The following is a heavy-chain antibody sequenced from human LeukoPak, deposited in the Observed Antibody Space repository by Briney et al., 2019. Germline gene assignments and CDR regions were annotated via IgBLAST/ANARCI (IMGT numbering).Heavy chain of an antibody. CDR2: ISRNSGSM. J-gene: IGHJ4*02. CDR1: GFTFDDYA. V-gene: IGHV3-9*03. Sequence: GRSLRLSCAASGFTFDDYAMHWVRQAPGKGLEWVSGISRNSGSMGYADSAKGRFTISRDNAKNSLYLQMNSLRAEDMALYYCAKAGVRDSSVWYYFDYWGQGTLVTVSS. D-gene: IGHD6-19*01. CDR3: AKAGVRDSSVWYYFDY.